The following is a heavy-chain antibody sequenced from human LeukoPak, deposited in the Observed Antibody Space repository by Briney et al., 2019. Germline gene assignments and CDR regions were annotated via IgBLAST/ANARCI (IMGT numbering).Heavy chain of an antibody. J-gene: IGHJ4*02. Sequence: SETLSLICTVSGDSISYYYWTWIRQTRGKGLEWLGYIYASGSTNYNPSLKTRVTISVVTSKNQFSLQLRSVTAADTAVYYCARQGYYHDGSGSYGYYFDYWGQGTLVTVSS. V-gene: IGHV4-4*09. CDR3: ARQGYYHDGSGSYGYYFDY. CDR1: GDSISYYY. D-gene: IGHD3-22*01. CDR2: IYASGST.